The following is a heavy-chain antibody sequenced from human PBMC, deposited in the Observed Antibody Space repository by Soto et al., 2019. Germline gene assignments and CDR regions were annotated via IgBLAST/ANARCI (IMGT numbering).Heavy chain of an antibody. D-gene: IGHD1-26*01. CDR1: GGSISSYY. Sequence: QVQLQESGPGLVKPSETLSLTCTVSGGSISSYYWSWIRQPPGKGLEWIGYIYYSGSTNYNPSLKSRVTISVDTSKNQFSLKLSSVTAADTAVYYCARWQWELPEGDDAFDIWGQGTMVTVSS. V-gene: IGHV4-59*01. CDR2: IYYSGST. J-gene: IGHJ3*02. CDR3: ARWQWELPEGDDAFDI.